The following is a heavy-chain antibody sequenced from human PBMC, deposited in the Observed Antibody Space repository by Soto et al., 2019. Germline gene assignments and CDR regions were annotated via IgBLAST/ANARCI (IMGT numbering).Heavy chain of an antibody. CDR1: GYTFTSYY. V-gene: IGHV1-46*03. CDR2: INPSGGST. CDR3: ARDIVVVVAATPASYYYGMDV. J-gene: IGHJ6*02. D-gene: IGHD2-15*01. Sequence: ASVKVSCKASGYTFTSYYMHWVRQAPGQGLEWMGIINPSGGSTSYAQKFQGRVTMTRDTSTSTVYRELSSLRPEDTALYYGARDIVVVVAATPASYYYGMDVWGQGTTVTVSS.